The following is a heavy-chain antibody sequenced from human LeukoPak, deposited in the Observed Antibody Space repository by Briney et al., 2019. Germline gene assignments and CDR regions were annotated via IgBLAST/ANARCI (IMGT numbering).Heavy chain of an antibody. CDR1: GGSFSGYY. CDR2: INHSGST. Sequence: SETLSLTCAVYGGSFSGYYWSWIRQPPGKGLEWIGEINHSGSTNYNPSLKSRVTISVDTSKNQFSLKLSSVTAADTAVYYCARNRDQRWLRSDWFDPWGQGTLVTVSS. J-gene: IGHJ5*02. V-gene: IGHV4-34*01. D-gene: IGHD5-12*01. CDR3: ARNRDQRWLRSDWFDP.